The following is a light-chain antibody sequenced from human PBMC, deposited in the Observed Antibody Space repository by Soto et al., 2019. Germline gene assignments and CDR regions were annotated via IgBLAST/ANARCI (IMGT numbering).Light chain of an antibody. V-gene: IGKV1-5*01. CDR2: DAS. Sequence: DIQVTQSPPTLSASVGDRFTITCRGSQTISTWMAWYQQKPGKAPKLLVYDASTLQSGVASRFSGSGSGTEFTLIISGLQPDDSATYYCQQYTNTNNQWMFGQGTKVDIK. J-gene: IGKJ1*01. CDR1: QTISTW. CDR3: QQYTNTNNQWM.